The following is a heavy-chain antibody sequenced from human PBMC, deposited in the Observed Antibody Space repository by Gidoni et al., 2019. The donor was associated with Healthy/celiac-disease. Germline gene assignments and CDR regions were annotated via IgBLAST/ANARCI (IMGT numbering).Heavy chain of an antibody. CDR1: GGSISSGAYY. V-gene: IGHV4-30-4*01. J-gene: IGHJ4*02. D-gene: IGHD3-22*01. CDR2: TYYSGST. Sequence: QVQLQESGPGLVKPSQTLSLTCTVSGGSISSGAYYLSWNRQPPGKGLEGIGYTYYSGSTDFNTSLKSRVTISVDTAKKQFSLKLSSVTAADTAVYYCARTSMTRIFDYWGQGTLVTVSS. CDR3: ARTSMTRIFDY.